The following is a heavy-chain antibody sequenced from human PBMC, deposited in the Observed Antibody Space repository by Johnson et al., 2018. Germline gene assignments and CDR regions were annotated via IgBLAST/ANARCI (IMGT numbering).Heavy chain of an antibody. Sequence: QVQLVQSGAEVKKPGASVKVSCKASGYTLTSYDINWVRQATGQGLEWVGWMNPNSGHTGYAQKFHGRVTMTRNTSISTAYMELSSLKSEDTAVYYWAREGYGDKDAFDIWGQGTMVTVAS. D-gene: IGHD4-17*01. CDR2: MNPNSGHT. CDR1: GYTLTSYD. J-gene: IGHJ3*02. V-gene: IGHV1-8*01. CDR3: AREGYGDKDAFDI.